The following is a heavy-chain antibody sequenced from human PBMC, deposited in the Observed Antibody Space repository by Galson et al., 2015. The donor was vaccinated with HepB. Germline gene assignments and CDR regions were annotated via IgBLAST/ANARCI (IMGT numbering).Heavy chain of an antibody. V-gene: IGHV1-46*01. CDR3: ARDLVRGVYNWNSKLAEAGY. CDR1: GYTFTSYY. D-gene: IGHD1-7*01. Sequence: SVKVSCKASGYTFTSYYMHWVRQAPGQGLEWMGIINPSGGSTSYAQKFQGRVTMTRDTSTSTVYMELSSLRSEDTAVYYCARDLVRGVYNWNSKLAEAGYWGQGTLATVSS. J-gene: IGHJ4*02. CDR2: INPSGGST.